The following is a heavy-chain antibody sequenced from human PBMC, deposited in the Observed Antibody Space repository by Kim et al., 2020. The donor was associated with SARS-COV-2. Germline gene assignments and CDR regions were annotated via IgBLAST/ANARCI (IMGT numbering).Heavy chain of an antibody. D-gene: IGHD3-10*01. CDR1: GGSISSGGYY. V-gene: IGHV4-31*03. CDR3: ARGKIGYYYGSGSLGWFDP. J-gene: IGHJ5*02. Sequence: SETLSLTCTVSGGSISSGGYYWSWIRQHPGKGLEWIGYIYYSGSTYYNPSLKSRVTISVDTSKNQFSLKLSSVTAADTAVYYCARGKIGYYYGSGSLGWFDPWGQGTLVTVSS. CDR2: IYYSGST.